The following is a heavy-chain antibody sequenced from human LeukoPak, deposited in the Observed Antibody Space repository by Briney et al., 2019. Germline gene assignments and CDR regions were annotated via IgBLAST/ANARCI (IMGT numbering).Heavy chain of an antibody. J-gene: IGHJ4*02. Sequence: SETLSLTCAVSGGSISSSNWWSWVRQPPGKGLEWIGEIYHSGSTNYNPSLKSRVTISVDKSKNQFSLKLSSVTAADTAVYYCARASSSSWYRLYYFDYWGQGTLVTVSS. CDR1: GGSISSSNW. CDR3: ARASSSSWYRLYYFDY. D-gene: IGHD6-13*01. V-gene: IGHV4-4*02. CDR2: IYHSGST.